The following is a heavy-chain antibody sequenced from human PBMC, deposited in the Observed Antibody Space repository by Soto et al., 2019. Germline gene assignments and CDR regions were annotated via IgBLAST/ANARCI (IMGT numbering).Heavy chain of an antibody. Sequence: SETLSLTCTVSGGSISSSSYYWGWIRQPPGKGLEWIGSIYYSGSTYYNPSLKSRVTISVDTSKNQFSLKLSSVTAADTAVYYCARGAYRDGYKVDAFDIWGQGTMVTVSS. J-gene: IGHJ3*02. CDR2: IYYSGST. D-gene: IGHD5-12*01. CDR3: ARGAYRDGYKVDAFDI. CDR1: GGSISSSSYY. V-gene: IGHV4-39*07.